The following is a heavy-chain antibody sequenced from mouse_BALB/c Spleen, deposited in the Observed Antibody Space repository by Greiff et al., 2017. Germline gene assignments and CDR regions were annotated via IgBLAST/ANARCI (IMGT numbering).Heavy chain of an antibody. CDR1: GYTFTDYN. D-gene: IGHD2-10*02. CDR2: INPNNGGT. Sequence: EVQLVESGPELVKPGASVKIPCKASGYTFTDYNMDWVKQSHGKSLEWIGDINPNNGGTIYNQKFKGKATLTVDKSSSTAYMELRSLTSEDTAVYYCARGSPYGNYPYYYAMDYWGQGTSVTVSS. J-gene: IGHJ4*01. V-gene: IGHV1-18*01. CDR3: ARGSPYGNYPYYYAMDY.